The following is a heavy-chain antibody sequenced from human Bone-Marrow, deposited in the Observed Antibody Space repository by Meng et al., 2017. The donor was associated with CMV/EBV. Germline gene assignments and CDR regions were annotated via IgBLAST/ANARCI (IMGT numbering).Heavy chain of an antibody. J-gene: IGHJ6*02. Sequence: GESLKISCAASGFTFSSYSMNWVRQAPGKGLEWVSSISSSSSYIYYADSVKGRFTISRDNAKNSLYLQMNSLRAEDTAVYYCASWGYCSSTSCYVGGYYYYGMDVWGQGTTVTVSS. CDR2: ISSSSSYI. CDR1: GFTFSSYS. CDR3: ASWGYCSSTSCYVGGYYYYGMDV. V-gene: IGHV3-21*01. D-gene: IGHD2-2*01.